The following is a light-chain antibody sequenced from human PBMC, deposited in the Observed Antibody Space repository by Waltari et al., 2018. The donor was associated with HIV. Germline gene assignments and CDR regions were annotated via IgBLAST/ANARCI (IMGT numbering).Light chain of an antibody. CDR2: DVS. CDR1: QSVGSY. J-gene: IGKJ4*02. Sequence: IVLTQSPATLSLSPGERATLSCRASQSVGSYLAWYQQKVGQAPRLLVYDVSNRATGIPARFSGSGSETDFTLTISSLEPEDFAVYYCQQRRTWPPSWTFGGGTKVEIK. CDR3: QQRRTWPPSWT. V-gene: IGKV3-11*01.